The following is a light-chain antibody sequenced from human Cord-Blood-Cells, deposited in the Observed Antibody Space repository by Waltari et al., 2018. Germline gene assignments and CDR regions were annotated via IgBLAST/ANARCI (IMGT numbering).Light chain of an antibody. CDR2: DVS. Sequence: QSALTQPRSVSGSPGQSVTISCTGTSSDVGGYNYVSWYQQHPGKAPKLMMYDVSKRPVGVPGRFSGYKSGNTASLTISGVQAEDEADYYCCSYAGSDAHVVFGGGTKLTVL. CDR1: SSDVGGYNY. V-gene: IGLV2-11*01. CDR3: CSYAGSDAHVV. J-gene: IGLJ2*01.